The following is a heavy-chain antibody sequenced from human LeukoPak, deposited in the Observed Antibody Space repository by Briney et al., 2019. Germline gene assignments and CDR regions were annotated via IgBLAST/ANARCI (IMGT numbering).Heavy chain of an antibody. J-gene: IGHJ4*02. Sequence: SETLSLTCTVSGGSISSYYWSWIRQPPGKGLEWIGYIYSSGSTDYNPSLKSRVTISVDTSKNQFSLKLSSVTAADTAVYYCARAPYSGNSVGFDCWGQGTLVTVSS. V-gene: IGHV4-59*01. CDR3: ARAPYSGNSVGFDC. D-gene: IGHD4-23*01. CDR1: GGSISSYY. CDR2: IYSSGST.